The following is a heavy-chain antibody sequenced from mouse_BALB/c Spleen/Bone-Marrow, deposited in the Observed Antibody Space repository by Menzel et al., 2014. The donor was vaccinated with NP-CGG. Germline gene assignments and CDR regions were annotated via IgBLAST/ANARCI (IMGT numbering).Heavy chain of an antibody. V-gene: IGHV1S81*02. J-gene: IGHJ2*01. CDR1: GYTFTSYY. Sequence: VQLQQSGAELVKPGASVKLSCKASGYTFTSYYMYWVKQRSGQGLEWIGEINPSNGGTNFNEKFKSKATLTVDKSSSTAYMHLRSLTSEASAVYYCTRLRILEGFFFWDQSTTITISS. CDR2: INPSNGGT. CDR3: TRLRILEGFFF.